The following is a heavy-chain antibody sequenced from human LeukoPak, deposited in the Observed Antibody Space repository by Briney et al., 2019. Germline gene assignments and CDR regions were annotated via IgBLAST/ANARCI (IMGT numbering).Heavy chain of an antibody. J-gene: IGHJ4*02. V-gene: IGHV4-28*01. CDR1: GYSISSSNW. CDR3: ARVGYCSGGSCSGFDH. D-gene: IGHD2-15*01. CDR2: IYYSGST. Sequence: SETLSLTCAVSGYSISSSNWWGWIRQPPGKGLEWIGYIYYSGSTYYNPSPKSRVTMSVDTSKNQFSLKLSSVTAVDTAVYYCARVGYCSGGSCSGFDHWGQGTLVTVSS.